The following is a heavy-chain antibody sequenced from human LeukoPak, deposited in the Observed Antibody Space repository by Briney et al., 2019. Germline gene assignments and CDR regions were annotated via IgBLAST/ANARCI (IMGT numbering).Heavy chain of an antibody. J-gene: IGHJ3*02. CDR1: GGSISSGGYY. D-gene: IGHD3-22*01. V-gene: IGHV4-31*03. CDR2: IYYSGST. Sequence: SQTLSLTCTVSGGSISSGGYYWSWIRQHPGKGLEWIGYIYYSGSTYYNPSLKSRVTISVGTSKNQFSLKLSSVTAADTAVYYCATTCYYDSSGYYYAGAFDIWGQGTMVTVSS. CDR3: ATTCYYDSSGYYYAGAFDI.